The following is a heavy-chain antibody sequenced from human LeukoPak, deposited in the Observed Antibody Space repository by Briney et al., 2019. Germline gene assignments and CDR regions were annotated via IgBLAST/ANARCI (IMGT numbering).Heavy chain of an antibody. CDR3: ARDPSALTTVVTFFDY. Sequence: GGSLRLSCAASGFTFSSYAMHWVRQAPGKGLEWVAVISYDGSNKYYADSVKGRFTISRDNSKTTLYLQMDSLRAEDTAVYYCARDPSALTTVVTFFDYWGQGTLVTVSS. CDR1: GFTFSSYA. D-gene: IGHD4-23*01. J-gene: IGHJ4*02. CDR2: ISYDGSNK. V-gene: IGHV3-30-3*01.